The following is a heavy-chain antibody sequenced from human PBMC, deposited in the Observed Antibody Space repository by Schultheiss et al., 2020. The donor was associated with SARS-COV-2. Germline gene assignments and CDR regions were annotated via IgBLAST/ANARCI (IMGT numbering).Heavy chain of an antibody. CDR3: ARGVADYDILTGYYTSYYYMDV. Sequence: SETLSLTCTVSGGSISSYYWSWIRQPPGKGLEWIGSIYHSGSTNYNPSLKSRVTISVDRSKNQFSLKLSSVTAADTAVYYCARGVADYDILTGYYTSYYYMDVWGKGTTVTVSS. CDR2: IYHSGST. V-gene: IGHV4-59*12. D-gene: IGHD3-9*01. CDR1: GGSISSYY. J-gene: IGHJ6*03.